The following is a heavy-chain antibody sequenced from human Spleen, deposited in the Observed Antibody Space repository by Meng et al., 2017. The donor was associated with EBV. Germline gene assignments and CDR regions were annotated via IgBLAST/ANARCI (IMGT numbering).Heavy chain of an antibody. CDR2: LIPMSGAP. CDR3: ARRHYYDSSGYYYPDY. J-gene: IGHJ4*02. D-gene: IGHD3-22*01. Sequence: QVQWVQCGAEGKTTGSSVTVSCKTSGGTFTSDAISWVRQAPGQGLEWMGGLIPMSGAPNYAQKFQGRITITADESTSTHYMDLSSLRSEDTAVYYCARRHYYDSSGYYYPDYWGQGTLVTVSS. V-gene: IGHV1-69*01. CDR1: GGTFTSDA.